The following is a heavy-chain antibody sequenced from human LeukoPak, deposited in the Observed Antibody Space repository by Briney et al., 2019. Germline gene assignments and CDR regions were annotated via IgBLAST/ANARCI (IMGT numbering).Heavy chain of an antibody. D-gene: IGHD1-7*01. CDR3: ARHGITGTTGAKYYYYYYMDV. CDR1: GGSISSYY. CDR2: IYYSGST. J-gene: IGHJ6*03. Sequence: SETLSLTCTVSGGSISSYYWSWIRQPPGKGLEWIGYIYYSGSTNYNPSLKSRVTISVDTSKNQFSLKLSSVAAADTAVYYCARHGITGTTGAKYYYYYYMDVWGKGTTVTVSS. V-gene: IGHV4-59*01.